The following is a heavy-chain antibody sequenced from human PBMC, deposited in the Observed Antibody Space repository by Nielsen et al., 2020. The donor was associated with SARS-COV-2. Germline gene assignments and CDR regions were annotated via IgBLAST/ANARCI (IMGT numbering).Heavy chain of an antibody. D-gene: IGHD3-10*01. CDR3: ARVPIRAYYYGSGSYHRGYFDY. J-gene: IGHJ4*02. Sequence: WIRQAPGKGLEWIGSIYYSGSTYYNPSLKSRVTISVDTSKNQFSLKLSSVTAADTAVYYCARVPIRAYYYGSGSYHRGYFDYWGQGTLVTVSS. CDR2: IYYSGST. V-gene: IGHV4-39*07.